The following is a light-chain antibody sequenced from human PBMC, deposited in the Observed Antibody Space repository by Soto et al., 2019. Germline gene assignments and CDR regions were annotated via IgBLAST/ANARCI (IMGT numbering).Light chain of an antibody. CDR2: AAS. J-gene: IGKJ1*01. CDR1: QSISSY. CDR3: QQTYRTPWT. V-gene: IGKV1-39*01. Sequence: DIQMTQSPSSLSASVGDRVTITCRASQSISSYLNWYQQTPRKAPKLLIYAASSLQSEVPSKFSGSGSGTEFTLTSSSLQPEDFATYYCQQTYRTPWTFGQGTKVEIK.